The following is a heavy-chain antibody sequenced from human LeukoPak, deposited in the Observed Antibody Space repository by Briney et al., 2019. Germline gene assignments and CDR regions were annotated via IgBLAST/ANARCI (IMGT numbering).Heavy chain of an antibody. Sequence: GESLKFSCEGSGYSFTTYWISWVRQMPGKGRDWMGIIYPGDSDTRYSPSFQGQVTISADKSISTAYLQWSSLKASDTAMYYCARQGYSGSYNWFDPWGQGTLVTVSS. CDR1: GYSFTTYW. J-gene: IGHJ5*02. V-gene: IGHV5-51*01. CDR2: IYPGDSDT. CDR3: ARQGYSGSYNWFDP. D-gene: IGHD1-26*01.